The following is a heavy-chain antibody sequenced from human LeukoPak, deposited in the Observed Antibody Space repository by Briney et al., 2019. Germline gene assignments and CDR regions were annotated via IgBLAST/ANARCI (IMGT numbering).Heavy chain of an antibody. CDR3: ARTLDRRGYFDY. Sequence: GASVKVSCKASGYTFTSYYMHWVRQAPGQGLEWMGIINPGGDSTSYAQKFQGRVTMTRDTSTSTVYMELSSLRSEDTAVYYCARTLDRRGYFDYWGQGTLVTVSS. V-gene: IGHV1-46*01. J-gene: IGHJ4*02. CDR1: GYTFTSYY. CDR2: INPGGDST. D-gene: IGHD3-10*01.